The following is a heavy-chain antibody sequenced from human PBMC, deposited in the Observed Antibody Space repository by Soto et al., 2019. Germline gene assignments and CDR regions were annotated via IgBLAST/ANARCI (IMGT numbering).Heavy chain of an antibody. Sequence: PSETLSLTCTVSGGSVGRGDFTWSWVRQPPGKGLECIGFIAYSGSTHYSPSLKSRVTISADTSKNQFSLKLNYVTAADTAVYYCASMNYYDSSGYYAFWGQGTQVTVSS. J-gene: IGHJ4*02. CDR3: ASMNYYDSSGYYAF. CDR1: GGSVGRGDFT. V-gene: IGHV4-30-4*01. CDR2: IAYSGST. D-gene: IGHD3-22*01.